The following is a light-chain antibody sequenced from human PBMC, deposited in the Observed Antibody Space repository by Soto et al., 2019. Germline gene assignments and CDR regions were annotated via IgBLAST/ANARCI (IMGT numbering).Light chain of an antibody. CDR3: QQYNNWPLT. CDR2: GAS. CDR1: QSVSSN. J-gene: IGKJ4*01. V-gene: IGKV3-15*01. Sequence: EIVMTQSPATLSVSPGERATLSCRASQSVSSNLAWYQQKPGQAPRLLIYGASTRSTGIPARFSGSGSVTEFTLTISSLQSEDVAVYYCQQYNNWPLTFGGGTKVEIK.